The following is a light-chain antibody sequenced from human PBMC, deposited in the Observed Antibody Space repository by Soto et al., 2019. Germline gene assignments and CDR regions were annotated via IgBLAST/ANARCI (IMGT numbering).Light chain of an antibody. CDR3: QQYKNWPT. CDR1: QSVSSN. CDR2: GAS. J-gene: IGKJ4*01. V-gene: IGKV3-15*01. Sequence: EMVMTQSPVTLSVSPGERATLSCRASQSVSSNLAWYQQKPGQAPRLLIYGASTRATGISARFSGSGSGTEFTLTISSLQSEDFAVYYCQQYKNWPTFGGGTKVEIK.